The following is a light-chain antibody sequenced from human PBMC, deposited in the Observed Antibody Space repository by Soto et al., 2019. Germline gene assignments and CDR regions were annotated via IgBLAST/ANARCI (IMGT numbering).Light chain of an antibody. V-gene: IGLV1-44*01. CDR3: ASWDDSLNGWV. CDR1: SSNIGTNP. Sequence: QAVVTQPPSASGTPGQRVTISCSGSSSNIGTNPINWYLQLPGTAPKVLIYSNNERPSGVPDRFSGSKSGTSASLAISGLQSEDEADYYCASWDDSLNGWVFGGGTKLTVL. CDR2: SNN. J-gene: IGLJ3*02.